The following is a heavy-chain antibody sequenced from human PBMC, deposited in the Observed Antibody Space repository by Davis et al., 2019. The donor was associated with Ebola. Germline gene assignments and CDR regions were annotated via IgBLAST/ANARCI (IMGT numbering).Heavy chain of an antibody. Sequence: ASVKVSCKASGYTFTSYYMHWVRQAPGQGLEWMGIINPSGGSTSYAQKFQGRVTVTEDTSTETAYMELTSLKFEDTAIYYCVTSRWFDPWGQGTLVTVSS. V-gene: IGHV1-46*01. CDR1: GYTFTSYY. D-gene: IGHD1-1*01. J-gene: IGHJ5*02. CDR2: INPSGGST. CDR3: VTSRWFDP.